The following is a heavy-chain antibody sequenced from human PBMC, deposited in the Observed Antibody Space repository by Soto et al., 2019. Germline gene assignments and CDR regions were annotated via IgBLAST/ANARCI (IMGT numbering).Heavy chain of an antibody. J-gene: IGHJ6*02. CDR3: AKVYMVRGVIITVYYGMDV. CDR1: GFTFSSYA. Sequence: GGSLRLSCAASGFTFSSYAMSWVRQAPGKGLEWVSAISGSGGSTYYADSVKGRFTISRDNSKNTLYLQMNSLRAEDTAVYYCAKVYMVRGVIITVYYGMDVWGQVTTVTVSS. D-gene: IGHD3-10*01. CDR2: ISGSGGST. V-gene: IGHV3-23*01.